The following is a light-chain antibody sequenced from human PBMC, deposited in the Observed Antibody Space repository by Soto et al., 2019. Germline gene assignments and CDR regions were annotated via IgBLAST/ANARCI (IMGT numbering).Light chain of an antibody. J-gene: IGKJ4*01. CDR3: QQYGSSPLT. V-gene: IGKV3-20*01. Sequence: EIVLTQSPGTLSFSPGEIATLSCRASESVSDNYLAWYQQRSGQAPRLVIYGASSRASAVPDRFSGSGSGADFTLTISRLEPEDFAVYYCQQYGSSPLTFGGGTKVDIK. CDR1: ESVSDNY. CDR2: GAS.